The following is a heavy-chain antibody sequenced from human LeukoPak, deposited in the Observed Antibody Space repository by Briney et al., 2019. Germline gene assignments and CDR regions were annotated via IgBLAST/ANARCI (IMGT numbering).Heavy chain of an antibody. J-gene: IGHJ4*02. CDR3: AKGYGDYGGDY. CDR1: EFSVGSNY. V-gene: IGHV3-30*18. D-gene: IGHD4-17*01. Sequence: GGSLRLSCAASEFSVGSNYMTWVRQAPGKGLEWVALISYDGSNKYYADSVKGRFTISRDNSKNSLYLQMNSLRAEDTAVCYCAKGYGDYGGDYWGQGTLVTVSS. CDR2: ISYDGSNK.